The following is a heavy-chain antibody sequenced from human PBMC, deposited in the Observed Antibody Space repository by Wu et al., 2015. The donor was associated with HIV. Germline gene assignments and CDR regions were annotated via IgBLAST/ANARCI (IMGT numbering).Heavy chain of an antibody. D-gene: IGHD2-2*01. CDR2: INPSGGST. Sequence: QVQLVQSGTEVKKPGASVKLSCKASGYTFNSYYIHWVRQAPGQGLEWIGIINPSGGSTTYAQKFQGRVTMTMDTSTGTVYMDLSSLRSEDTAVYYCARDHQGRRDVWGQGTTVTVSS. CDR3: ARDHQGRRDV. CDR1: GYTFNSYY. V-gene: IGHV1-46*02. J-gene: IGHJ6*02.